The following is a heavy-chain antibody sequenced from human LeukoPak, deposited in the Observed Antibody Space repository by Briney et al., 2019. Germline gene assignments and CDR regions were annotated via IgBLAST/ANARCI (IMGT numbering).Heavy chain of an antibody. V-gene: IGHV1-46*01. CDR2: INPSGCST. CDR3: ARDMGPYCTNGVCYYLDY. J-gene: IGHJ4*02. Sequence: ATVKVSCKASGYTFTSYYMHWVRQAPGQGLEWMGIINPSGCSTSYAQKLQGRVTMTRDTSTSTVYMELSSLRSEDTAVYYCARDMGPYCTNGVCYYLDYWGQGTLVTVSS. CDR1: GYTFTSYY. D-gene: IGHD2-8*01.